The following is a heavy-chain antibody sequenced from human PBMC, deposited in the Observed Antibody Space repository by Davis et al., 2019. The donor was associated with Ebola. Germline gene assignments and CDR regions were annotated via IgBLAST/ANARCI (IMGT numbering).Heavy chain of an antibody. CDR1: GFTFSSYE. D-gene: IGHD3-3*01. CDR2: ISSSGSTI. V-gene: IGHV3-48*03. Sequence: GGSLRLSCAASGFTFSSYEMNWVRQAPGKGLEWVSYISSSGSTIYYADSVKGRFTISRDNAKNSLYLQMNSLRAEDTAVYYCARNYDFWSGLVSYGMDVWGQGTTVTVSS. J-gene: IGHJ6*02. CDR3: ARNYDFWSGLVSYGMDV.